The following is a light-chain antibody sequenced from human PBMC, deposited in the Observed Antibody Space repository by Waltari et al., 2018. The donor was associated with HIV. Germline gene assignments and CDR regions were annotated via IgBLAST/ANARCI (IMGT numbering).Light chain of an antibody. CDR3: SSYTTSSTLVL. J-gene: IGLJ3*02. V-gene: IGLV2-14*03. CDR2: DVS. CDR1: SSDIGGSTY. Sequence: QSALTQPASVSGSPGQSITISCTGTSSDIGGSTYVSWYHHHPGRAPQLMIYDVSNRPSGVSNRFSGSKSGNTASLTISGLQAEDEALYYCSSYTTSSTLVLCGGGTQLTVL.